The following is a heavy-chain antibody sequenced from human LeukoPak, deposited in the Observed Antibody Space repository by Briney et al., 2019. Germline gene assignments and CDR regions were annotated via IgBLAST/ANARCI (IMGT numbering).Heavy chain of an antibody. Sequence: KPSEALSLTCTVSGDYISSYYWTWIRQSPGKGLEWIGYIYYSGSNNYNPSLKSRVTMSVDASEKQISLKLRSVTPADTAVYYCARGVYGSGIYHNYNWFDPWGQGILVTVSS. CDR2: IYYSGSN. D-gene: IGHD3-10*01. CDR3: ARGVYGSGIYHNYNWFDP. J-gene: IGHJ5*02. V-gene: IGHV4-59*01. CDR1: GDYISSYY.